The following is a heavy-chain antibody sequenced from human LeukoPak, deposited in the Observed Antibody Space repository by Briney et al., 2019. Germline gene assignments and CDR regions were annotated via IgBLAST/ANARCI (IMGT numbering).Heavy chain of an antibody. Sequence: ASVEVSCRASGYTFTGYYMHWVRQAPGQGLEWMGWINPNSGGTNYAQKFQGRVTMTRDTSISTAYMELSRLRSDDTAVYYCARQPYYDFWSGYFSDSWFDPWGQGTLVTVSS. J-gene: IGHJ5*02. CDR1: GYTFTGYY. V-gene: IGHV1-2*02. CDR2: INPNSGGT. D-gene: IGHD3-3*01. CDR3: ARQPYYDFWSGYFSDSWFDP.